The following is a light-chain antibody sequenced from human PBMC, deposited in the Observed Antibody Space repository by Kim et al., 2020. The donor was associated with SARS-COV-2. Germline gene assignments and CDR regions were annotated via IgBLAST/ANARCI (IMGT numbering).Light chain of an antibody. CDR1: QSVDSW. J-gene: IGKJ1*01. CDR2: QAS. V-gene: IGKV1-5*03. Sequence: DIQMTQSPSTLSAFVGNRVTITCRASQSVDSWLAWYQQKPGKAPKLLIYQASKLASGVPSRFSGSGSGTDFTLTISNLQPDDSAIYYCKQYETYWRFGPGTKVDI. CDR3: KQYETYWR.